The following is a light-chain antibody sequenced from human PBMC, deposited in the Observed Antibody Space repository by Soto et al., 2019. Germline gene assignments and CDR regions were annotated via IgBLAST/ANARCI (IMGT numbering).Light chain of an antibody. J-gene: IGKJ2*01. CDR2: AAS. CDR3: QQRYSIGYT. Sequence: DIQMNQSPSSLSASVGDRVTITCRASQSIATYLNWYQQNPGKGPKLLIHAASSLQSGVPSRFSGSGSGTHCTLTISSLQPEDFATYFCQQRYSIGYTFGQGTKLEVK. CDR1: QSIATY. V-gene: IGKV1-39*01.